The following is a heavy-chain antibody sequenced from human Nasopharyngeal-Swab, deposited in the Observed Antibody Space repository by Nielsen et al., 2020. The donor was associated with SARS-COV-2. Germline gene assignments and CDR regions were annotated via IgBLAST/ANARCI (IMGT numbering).Heavy chain of an antibody. J-gene: IGHJ6*03. D-gene: IGHD5-12*01. CDR3: ARGEHVDIVAHYMDV. CDR2: IWYDGSNK. V-gene: IGHV3-33*01. Sequence: GGSLRLSCAASGFTFSSYGMHWVRQAPGKGLEWVAVIWYDGSNKYYADSVKGRFTISRDNSKNTLYLQMNSPRAEDTAVYYCARGEHVDIVAHYMDVWGKGTTVTVSS. CDR1: GFTFSSYG.